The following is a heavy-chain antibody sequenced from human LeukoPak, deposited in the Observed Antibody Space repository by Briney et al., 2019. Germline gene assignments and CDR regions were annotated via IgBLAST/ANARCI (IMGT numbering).Heavy chain of an antibody. V-gene: IGHV3-23*01. D-gene: IGHD2-2*01. CDR1: GFTFSSYS. J-gene: IGHJ4*02. CDR3: AKSGPYCSSTSCNYFDY. Sequence: PGGSLRLSCAASGFTFSSYSMNWVRQAPGKGLEWVSVITDSGDNTYYADSVKGRFTISRDNSKNALFLQMNSLRAEDTAVYYCAKSGPYCSSTSCNYFDYWGQGTLVTVSS. CDR2: ITDSGDNT.